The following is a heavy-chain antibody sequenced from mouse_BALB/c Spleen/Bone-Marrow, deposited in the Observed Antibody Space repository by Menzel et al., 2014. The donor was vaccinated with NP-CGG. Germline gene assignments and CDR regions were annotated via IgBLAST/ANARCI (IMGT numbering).Heavy chain of an antibody. D-gene: IGHD1-1*01. CDR1: GFIFSSYG. CDR3: ARDNYGSRFDY. V-gene: IGHV5-6-3*01. J-gene: IGHJ2*01. Sequence: EVKLMESGGGLVQPGGSLKLSCAASGFIFSSYGMSWVRQTPDKRLELVATINNNDGNTYYPDSVKGRFTISRDNAKNTLYLQMSSLKSEDTAMYYCARDNYGSRFDYWGQGTTLTASS. CDR2: INNNDGNT.